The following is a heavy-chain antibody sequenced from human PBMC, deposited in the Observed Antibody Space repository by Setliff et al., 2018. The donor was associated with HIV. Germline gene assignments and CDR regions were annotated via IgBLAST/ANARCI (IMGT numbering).Heavy chain of an antibody. J-gene: IGHJ6*02. CDR1: GYSIRSGYY. CDR2: IKHDGSEK. V-gene: IGHV3-7*01. Sequence: LSLTCTVSGYSIRSGYYWGWIRQPPGKGLEWVANIKHDGSEKYYVDSVKGRFTISRDNAKNSLYLQMNSLRAEDTAVYYCARVGVGAAYYYGMDVWGQGTTVTVSS. CDR3: ARVGVGAAYYYGMDV. D-gene: IGHD2-15*01.